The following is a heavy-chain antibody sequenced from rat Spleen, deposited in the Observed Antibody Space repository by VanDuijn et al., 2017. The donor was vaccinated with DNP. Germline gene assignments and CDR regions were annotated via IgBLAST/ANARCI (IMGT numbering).Heavy chain of an antibody. CDR3: ARGDILRSFDY. D-gene: IGHD1-6*01. CDR2: INYSGRT. J-gene: IGHJ2*01. Sequence: EVQLQESGPGLVKPSQSLSLTCSVTGYSITSNYWGWIRKFPGNKMEWIGHINYSGRTTFNPSLKSRISITSDTSKNQFFLQVNSVTTEDTATYYCARGDILRSFDYWGQGGMVTVSS. CDR1: GYSITSNY. V-gene: IGHV3-1*01.